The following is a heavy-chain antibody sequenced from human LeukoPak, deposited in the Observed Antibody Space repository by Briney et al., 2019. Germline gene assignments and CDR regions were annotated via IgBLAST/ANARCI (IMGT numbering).Heavy chain of an antibody. CDR2: IIPILGIA. CDR3: ASEYYGSGSYPFGY. J-gene: IGHJ4*02. D-gene: IGHD3-10*01. Sequence: PWASVTVSCKASGGTFSSYAISWVRQAPGQGLEWMGRIIPILGIANYAQKFQGRVTITADKSTSTAYMELSSLRSEDTAVYYCASEYYGSGSYPFGYWGQGTLVTVSS. V-gene: IGHV1-69*04. CDR1: GGTFSSYA.